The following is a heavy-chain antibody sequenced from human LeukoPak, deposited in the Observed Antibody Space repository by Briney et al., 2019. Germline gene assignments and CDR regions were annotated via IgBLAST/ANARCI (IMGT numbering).Heavy chain of an antibody. V-gene: IGHV3-30-3*01. CDR1: GFTFSSYA. CDR2: ISYDGSNK. J-gene: IGHJ4*02. D-gene: IGHD1-26*01. CDR3: AQGSGSYYGGDYFDY. Sequence: HPGGSLRLSCAASGFTFSSYAMHWVRQAPGKGLEWVAVISYDGSNKYYADSVKGRFTISRDNSKNTLYLQMNSLRAEDTAVYYCAQGSGSYYGGDYFDYWGQGTLVTVSS.